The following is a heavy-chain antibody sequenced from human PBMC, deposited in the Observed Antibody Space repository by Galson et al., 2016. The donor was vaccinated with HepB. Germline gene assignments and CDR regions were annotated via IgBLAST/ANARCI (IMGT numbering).Heavy chain of an antibody. CDR2: IYPGDSDT. V-gene: IGHV5-51*01. Sequence: QSGAEVKKPGESLKISCKGSGYSFTSYWIGWVRQMPGQGLEWMGIIYPGDSDTRYSPSFQGQVTISGDKSISTAYLQWSSLKASDTAMYYCARLLSVHTPLVELKRTDHLYYGMDVWGQGTTVTVSS. J-gene: IGHJ6*02. D-gene: IGHD5-18*01. CDR3: ARLLSVHTPLVELKRTDHLYYGMDV. CDR1: GYSFTSYW.